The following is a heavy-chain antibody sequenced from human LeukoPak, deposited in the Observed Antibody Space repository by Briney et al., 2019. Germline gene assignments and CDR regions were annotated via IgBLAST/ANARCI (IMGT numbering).Heavy chain of an antibody. D-gene: IGHD1-7*01. CDR2: IEYSGST. Sequence: SQTLSLTCTVSGGSISSGGYYWSWIRQHPGKGLEWIGYIEYSGSTYYNPSLKSRVTISVDTSKNQFSLKLSSVTAADTAVYYCARVPRYNWNYARSRDAFGIWGQGTLVTVSS. J-gene: IGHJ4*02. CDR1: GGSISSGGYY. CDR3: ARVPRYNWNYARSRDAFGI. V-gene: IGHV4-31*03.